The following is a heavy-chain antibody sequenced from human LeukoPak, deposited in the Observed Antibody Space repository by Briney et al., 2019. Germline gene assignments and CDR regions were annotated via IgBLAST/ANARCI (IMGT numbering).Heavy chain of an antibody. CDR2: IYYSGST. J-gene: IGHJ5*02. CDR1: GGSVSSRNYY. CDR3: ARLNYDPYNWFDP. D-gene: IGHD3-3*01. Sequence: PSETLSLTCTVSGGSVSSRNYYWGWIRQPPGKGLEWIGSIYYSGSTYYNPSLKSRVTISVDTSKNQFSLKLSSVTAADTAVYYCARLNYDPYNWFDPWGQGTLVTVSS. V-gene: IGHV4-39*01.